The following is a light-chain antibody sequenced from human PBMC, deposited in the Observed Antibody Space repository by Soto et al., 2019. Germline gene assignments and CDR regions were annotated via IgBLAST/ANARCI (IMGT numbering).Light chain of an antibody. Sequence: QSALTQPASVSGSTGQSITISCTGGSSDIGGYNYVSWFQQHPGKVPKLMIYEVTNRPSGVSNRFSGSKSGSTASLTISGLQAEGEADYYCSSYTSSNTLVFGTGTKVTVL. CDR2: EVT. J-gene: IGLJ1*01. CDR1: SSDIGGYNY. V-gene: IGLV2-14*01. CDR3: SSYTSSNTLV.